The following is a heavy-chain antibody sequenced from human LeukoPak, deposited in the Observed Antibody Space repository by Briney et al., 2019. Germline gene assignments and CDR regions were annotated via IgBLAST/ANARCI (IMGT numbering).Heavy chain of an antibody. J-gene: IGHJ6*02. D-gene: IGHD6-19*01. V-gene: IGHV4-59*08. CDR3: ARGRSGWALDYYYGMDV. CDR2: IYYSGST. Sequence: PSETLSLTCTVSGGSISSYYWSWIRQPPGKGLEWIGYIYYSGSTNYNPSLKSRVTISVDTSKNQFSLKLSSVTAADTAVYYCARGRSGWALDYYYGMDVWGQGTTVTVSS. CDR1: GGSISSYY.